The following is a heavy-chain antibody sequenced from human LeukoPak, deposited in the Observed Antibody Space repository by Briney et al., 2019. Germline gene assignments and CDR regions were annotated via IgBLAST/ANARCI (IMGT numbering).Heavy chain of an antibody. CDR1: GGTFSSYA. D-gene: IGHD4/OR15-4a*01. V-gene: IGHV1-69*05. J-gene: IGHJ4*02. CDR3: ARVDYGAN. Sequence: SVKVSFKASGGTFSSYAISWVRQAPGQGLEWTGGIIPIFGTANYAQKFQGRVTIATDESTSTAYMELSSLRSEDTAAYYCARVDYGANWGQGTLVTVSS. CDR2: IIPIFGTA.